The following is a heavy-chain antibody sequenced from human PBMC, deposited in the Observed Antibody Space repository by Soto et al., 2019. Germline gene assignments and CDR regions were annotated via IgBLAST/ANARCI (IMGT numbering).Heavy chain of an antibody. CDR2: TYYRSKWYN. V-gene: IGHV6-1*01. CDR1: GDSVSSNSAA. Sequence: SQTLSLTCAISGDSVSSNSAAWNWIRQSPSRGLEWLGRTYYRSKWYNDYAVSVKSRITINPDTSKNQFSLQLNSVTPEDTAEDYCARDLSSSSWYPPTGTNWFDPWGQGTLVTVSS. J-gene: IGHJ5*02. CDR3: ARDLSSSSWYPPTGTNWFDP. D-gene: IGHD6-13*01.